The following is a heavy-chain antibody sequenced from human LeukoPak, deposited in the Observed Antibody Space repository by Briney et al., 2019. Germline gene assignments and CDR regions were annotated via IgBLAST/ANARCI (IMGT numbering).Heavy chain of an antibody. J-gene: IGHJ6*03. CDR2: INHSGST. CDR1: GGSFSGYY. Sequence: PSETLSLTCAVYGGSFSGYYWSWIRQPPGKGLEWIGEINHSGSTNYNPSLKSRVTISVDTSKNQFSLKLSSVTAADTAVYYCVRGSAELRHYYYYYYYMDVWGKGTTVTVSS. CDR3: VRGSAELRHYYYYYYYMDV. D-gene: IGHD1-14*01. V-gene: IGHV4-34*01.